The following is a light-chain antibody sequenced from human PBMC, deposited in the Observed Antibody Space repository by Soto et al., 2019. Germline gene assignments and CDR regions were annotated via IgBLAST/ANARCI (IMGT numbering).Light chain of an antibody. CDR2: EGG. CDR1: SSDVGSYNL. J-gene: IGLJ3*02. V-gene: IGLV2-23*01. Sequence: QSALTEPASVSGSPGQSITISCTGTSSDVGSYNLVSWYQQHPGKAPKLMIYEGGKRPSGVSNRFSSSKSGNTASLTISGLQAEDEADHYCCSYAGSSTYWVFGGGTKLTVL. CDR3: CSYAGSSTYWV.